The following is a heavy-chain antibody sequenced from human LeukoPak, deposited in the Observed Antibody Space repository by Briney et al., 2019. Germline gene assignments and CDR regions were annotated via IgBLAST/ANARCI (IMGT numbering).Heavy chain of an antibody. D-gene: IGHD2-15*01. CDR1: GITFSTYS. J-gene: IGHJ4*02. V-gene: IGHV3-48*01. CDR3: AKVVVVVVAATEGDYFDY. Sequence: GGSLRLSCVASGITFSTYSMNWVRQAPGKGLEWVSYISSFSGTINYADSVKGRFTIYRDNSKNTLYLQMNSLRAEDTAVYYCAKVVVVVVAATEGDYFDYWGQGTLVTVSS. CDR2: ISSFSGTI.